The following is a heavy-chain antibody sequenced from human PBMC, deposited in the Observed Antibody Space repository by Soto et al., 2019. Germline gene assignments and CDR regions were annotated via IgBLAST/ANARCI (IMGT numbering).Heavy chain of an antibody. J-gene: IGHJ6*02. CDR2: IHSGGEYA. D-gene: IGHD6-13*01. Sequence: EVQLVESGGGLVKPGGSLRLTCAASGLTFSNYGMNWVRQAPGKGLEWVSTIHSGGEYADYSDSVKGRLTIPRDNATNSFFPQLARLRVDDTAVYYCATHGAAGAVMGVWGQGTTVTVSS. V-gene: IGHV3-21*01. CDR3: ATHGAAGAVMGV. CDR1: GLTFSNYG.